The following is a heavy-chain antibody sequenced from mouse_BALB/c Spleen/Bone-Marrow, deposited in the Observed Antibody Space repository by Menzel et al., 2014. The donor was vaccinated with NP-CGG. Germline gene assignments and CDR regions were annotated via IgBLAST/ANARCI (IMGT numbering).Heavy chain of an antibody. CDR2: IRNKAKGSTT. CDR1: GFTLTDYY. D-gene: IGHD2-1*01. J-gene: IGHJ1*01. CDR3: ARDIEGNYSYWYLDI. Sequence: EVQGVESGGGSEQPGGSLRLSCATSGFTLTDYYMSWVRQPPGKALEWLGFIRNKAKGSTTDYSASVKGRFTISRDNSQSILYLQMNTLRPEDSATYCARDIEGNYSYWYLDIWGAGTTVTVSS. V-gene: IGHV7-3*02.